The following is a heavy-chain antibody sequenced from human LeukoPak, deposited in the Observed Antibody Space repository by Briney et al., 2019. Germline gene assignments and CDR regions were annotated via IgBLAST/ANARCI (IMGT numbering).Heavy chain of an antibody. Sequence: ASVKVSCKASGYTFTGYYMHWVRQAPGQGLEWMGRINPNSGGTNYAQKFQGRVTMTRDTSISTPYMELSRLRSDDTAVYYCARTCIEIQSVRPTEDDAFDIWGQGTMVTVSS. J-gene: IGHJ3*02. CDR1: GYTFTGYY. CDR2: INPNSGGT. CDR3: ARTCIEIQSVRPTEDDAFDI. D-gene: IGHD1-1*01. V-gene: IGHV1-2*06.